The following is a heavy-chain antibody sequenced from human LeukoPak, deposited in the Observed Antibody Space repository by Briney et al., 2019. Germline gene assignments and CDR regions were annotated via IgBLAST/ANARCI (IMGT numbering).Heavy chain of an antibody. D-gene: IGHD6-19*01. V-gene: IGHV1-58*01. CDR1: GFTFTSSP. CDR2: IVVGSGNT. CDR3: ATGSGWYSPDY. J-gene: IGHJ4*02. Sequence: EASVKVPCKASGFTFTSSPLQWVRQPRGQRLEWIGWIVVGSGNTNYAQNFQGRVTITRDMSTNTAYMEPSSLRSEDTAVYYCATGSGWYSPDYWGQGTLVTVSS.